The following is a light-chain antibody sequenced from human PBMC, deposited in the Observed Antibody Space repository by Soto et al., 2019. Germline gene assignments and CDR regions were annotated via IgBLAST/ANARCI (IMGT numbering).Light chain of an antibody. CDR3: QQLNSYPLYT. J-gene: IGKJ2*01. Sequence: IQLTQSPSSLSASVGDRVTITCRASQGISSYLAWYQQKPGKAPKLLIYAASTLQSGVPSRFSGSGSGTDFTLTISSLQPKDFATYYCQQLNSYPLYTFGQGTKLEIK. CDR1: QGISSY. CDR2: AAS. V-gene: IGKV1-9*01.